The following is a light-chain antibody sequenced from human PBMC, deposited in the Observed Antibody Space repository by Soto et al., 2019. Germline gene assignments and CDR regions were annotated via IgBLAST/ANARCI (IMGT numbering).Light chain of an antibody. CDR1: QSISVW. CDR3: QQYNEWPSWT. V-gene: IGKV3-15*01. CDR2: AAS. Sequence: MTQSPSTLSASVGDRVTITCRASQSISVWLAWYQQRPGQAPRLLIYAASTRATGIPARFSGSGSGTEFTLTISSLQSEDFAVYYCQQYNEWPSWTFGQGTKVDIK. J-gene: IGKJ1*01.